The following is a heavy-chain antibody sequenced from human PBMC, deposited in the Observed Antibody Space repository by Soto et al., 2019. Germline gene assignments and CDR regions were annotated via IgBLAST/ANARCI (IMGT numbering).Heavy chain of an antibody. CDR1: GFTISSYW. CDR2: IKQDGSEK. Sequence: PGGSLRLSCAASGFTISSYWMSWVRQAPGKGLEWVANIKQDGSEKYYVDSVKGRFTISRDNAKNSLYLQMNSLRAEDTAVYYCARDPSSGYYYTQLDYWGQGTLVTVPQ. D-gene: IGHD3-22*01. J-gene: IGHJ4*02. CDR3: ARDPSSGYYYTQLDY. V-gene: IGHV3-7*01.